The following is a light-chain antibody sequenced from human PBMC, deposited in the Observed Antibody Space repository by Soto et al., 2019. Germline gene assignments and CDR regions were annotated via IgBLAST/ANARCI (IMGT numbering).Light chain of an antibody. CDR1: QSIAGY. CDR3: QQTYITPWT. CDR2: DAS. Sequence: DIQMTQSPSSLSASVGDRVTITCRASQSIAGYLNWYQQKPGKAPELLIYDASSLKSGVPSGFSGSGYGTDFTLTISSLQPEDFATYYCQQTYITPWTFGQGTKVEIK. V-gene: IGKV1-39*01. J-gene: IGKJ1*01.